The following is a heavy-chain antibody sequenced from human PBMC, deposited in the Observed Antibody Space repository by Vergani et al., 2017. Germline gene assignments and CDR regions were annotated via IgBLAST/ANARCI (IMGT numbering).Heavy chain of an antibody. V-gene: IGHV4-31*03. Sequence: QVQLQESGPGLVRPSQTLSLTCTVSGGSISSYYWSWIRQHPGKGLEWIGYIYYSGSTYYNPSLKSRVTISVDTSKNQFSLKLSSVTAADTAVYYCARDSITTSPYYYYYMDVRGKGTTVTVSS. CDR2: IYYSGST. D-gene: IGHD2-2*01. CDR3: ARDSITTSPYYYYYMDV. CDR1: GGSISSYY. J-gene: IGHJ6*03.